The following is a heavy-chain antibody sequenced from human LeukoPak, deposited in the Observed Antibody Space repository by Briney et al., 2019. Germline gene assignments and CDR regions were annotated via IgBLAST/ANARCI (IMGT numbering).Heavy chain of an antibody. J-gene: IGHJ6*03. V-gene: IGHV3-48*03. D-gene: IGHD5-24*01. CDR3: AREMATINYYYYYMDV. CDR2: ISSSGSTI. Sequence: GGSLRLSCAASGFTFSSYEMNWVRQAPGKGLEWVSYISSSGSTIYYADSVKGRFTISRDNAKNSLYLQMNSLRAEDTAVYYCAREMATINYYYYYMDVWGKGTTVTVSS. CDR1: GFTFSSYE.